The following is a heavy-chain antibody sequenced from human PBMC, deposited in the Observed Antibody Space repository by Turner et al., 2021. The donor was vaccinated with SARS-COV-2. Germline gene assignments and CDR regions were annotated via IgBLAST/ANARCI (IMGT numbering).Heavy chain of an antibody. D-gene: IGHD3-10*01. CDR1: GATFNSFA. CDR2: IIPMFGTA. Sequence: QLQLVQSGAEVKKPGSSVKVSCKASGATFNSFAICWVRQAPGQGLEWMGGIIPMFGTANYAQKFQGRVTITADESTSTAYMELSSLRSEDTVVYYCARVGGLRPNDYYYYGMDVWGQGTTVTVSS. J-gene: IGHJ6*02. V-gene: IGHV1-69*01. CDR3: ARVGGLRPNDYYYYGMDV.